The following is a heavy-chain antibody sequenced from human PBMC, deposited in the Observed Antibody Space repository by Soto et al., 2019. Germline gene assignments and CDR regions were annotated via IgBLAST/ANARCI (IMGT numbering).Heavy chain of an antibody. Sequence: QVHLVQSGAEVKKPGASVKVSCKGSGYAFTTYGITWVRQAPGQGLEWMGWISAHNGNTNYAQKLQGRVTVTRDTSTTTAYMELTSLRSDDTPLYYCPRGTYGHYWGQGALVTVSS. D-gene: IGHD4-17*01. V-gene: IGHV1-18*01. CDR2: ISAHNGNT. J-gene: IGHJ4*02. CDR1: GYAFTTYG. CDR3: PRGTYGHY.